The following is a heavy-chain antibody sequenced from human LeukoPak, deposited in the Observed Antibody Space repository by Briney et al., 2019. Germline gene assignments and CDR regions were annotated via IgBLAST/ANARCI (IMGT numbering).Heavy chain of an antibody. Sequence: GGSLRLSCAASGFTFSSYAISWVRQAPGKGLEWVSAISGSGGSTYYADSVKGRFTISRDNSKNTLYLQMNSLRAEDTAVYYCAKFLPTHIVVANYYFDYWGQGTLVTVSS. CDR2: ISGSGGST. CDR3: AKFLPTHIVVANYYFDY. CDR1: GFTFSSYA. J-gene: IGHJ4*02. V-gene: IGHV3-23*01. D-gene: IGHD2-21*01.